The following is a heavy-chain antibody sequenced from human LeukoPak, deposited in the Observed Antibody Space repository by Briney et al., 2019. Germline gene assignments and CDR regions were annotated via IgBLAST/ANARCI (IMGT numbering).Heavy chain of an antibody. CDR1: GFTFSSYA. D-gene: IGHD3-10*01. CDR3: ASGSGSYRTPYYYMDV. Sequence: GGSLRLSCAASGFTFSSYAMSWVRQAPGKGLEWVSVIYSGGSTYYADSVKGRFTISRDNSKNTPYLQMNNLRAEDTAVYYCASGSGSYRTPYYYMDVWGKGTTVTVSS. CDR2: IYSGGST. J-gene: IGHJ6*03. V-gene: IGHV3-53*01.